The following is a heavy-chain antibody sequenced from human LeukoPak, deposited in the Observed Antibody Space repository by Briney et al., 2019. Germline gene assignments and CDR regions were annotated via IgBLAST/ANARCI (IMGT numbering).Heavy chain of an antibody. CDR2: ISGSGGAT. V-gene: IGHV3-23*01. Sequence: GGPLRFSCAASGFTFSLFAMHWVRQAPGKGLEWVSAISGSGGATYHADADSVKGRFTISRDNSKNALYLQINNLRAEDTAVYYCAKDGYNYDSSGHFDYWGQGTLVTVSS. CDR3: AKDGYNYDSSGHFDY. D-gene: IGHD3-22*01. J-gene: IGHJ4*02. CDR1: GFTFSLFA.